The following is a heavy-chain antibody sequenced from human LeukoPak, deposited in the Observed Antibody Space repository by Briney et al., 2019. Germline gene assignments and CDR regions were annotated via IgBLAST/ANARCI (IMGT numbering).Heavy chain of an antibody. Sequence: GGSLRLSCAASGFTFSGSALHWVRQASGKGLEWVSSISSSGTYIYYADSMKGRFTLSRDNAKNSLYLQMNSVRAEDTAVYYCARETYSSSWSAKFYYYYYMDVWGKGTTVTVSS. CDR1: GFTFSGSA. CDR3: ARETYSSSWSAKFYYYYYMDV. V-gene: IGHV3-21*06. D-gene: IGHD6-13*01. CDR2: ISSSGTYI. J-gene: IGHJ6*03.